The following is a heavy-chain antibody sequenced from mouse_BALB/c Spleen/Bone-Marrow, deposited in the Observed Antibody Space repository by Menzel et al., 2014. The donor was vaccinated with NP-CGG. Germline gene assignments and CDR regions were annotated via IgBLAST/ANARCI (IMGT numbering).Heavy chain of an antibody. J-gene: IGHJ3*01. V-gene: IGHV14-3*02. CDR2: IDPANDNT. Sequence: EVQLQESGAEFVKPGASVKLSCTASGFNIKDTYMHWVKRRPEQGLEWIGRIDPANDNTKYDPKFQGKATITADTSSNTAYLQLSSLTSEDTAVYYCARADGYCAWFAYGGQGTLVTVPA. CDR3: ARADGYCAWFAY. D-gene: IGHD2-3*01. CDR1: GFNIKDTY.